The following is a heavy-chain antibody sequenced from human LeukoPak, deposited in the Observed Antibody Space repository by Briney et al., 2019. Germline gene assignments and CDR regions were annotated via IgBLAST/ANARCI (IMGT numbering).Heavy chain of an antibody. Sequence: SETLSLTCTVSGGSISSSSYYWGWIRQPPGKGLEWIGSIYYSGSTYYNPSLKSRVTISVDTSKNQFSLKLSSVTAADTAVYYCARRTSYDFWTTQYYFDYWGQGTLVTVSS. J-gene: IGHJ4*02. CDR3: ARRTSYDFWTTQYYFDY. CDR2: IYYSGST. CDR1: GGSISSSSYY. V-gene: IGHV4-39*01. D-gene: IGHD3-3*01.